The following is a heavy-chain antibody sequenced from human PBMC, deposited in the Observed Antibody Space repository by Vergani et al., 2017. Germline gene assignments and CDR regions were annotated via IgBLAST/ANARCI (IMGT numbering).Heavy chain of an antibody. CDR3: ARERGQCLATFDAFDI. CDR1: GFTFSSFS. D-gene: IGHD6-19*01. CDR2: ISSSSSYI. V-gene: IGHV3-21*02. J-gene: IGHJ3*02. Sequence: EVQLLESGGDLVQPGGSLRLSCAASGFTFSSFSMNWVRQAPGKGLEWVSSISSSSSYIYYADSVKGRFTISRDNAKNSLYLQMNSLRAEDTAVYYCARERGQCLATFDAFDIWGQGTMVTVSS.